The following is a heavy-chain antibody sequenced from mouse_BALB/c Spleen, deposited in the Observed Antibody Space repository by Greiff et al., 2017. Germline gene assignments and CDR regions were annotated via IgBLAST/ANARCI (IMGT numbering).Heavy chain of an antibody. D-gene: IGHD3-3*01. V-gene: IGHV5-12-2*01. CDR1: GFTFSSYT. CDR2: ISNGGGST. Sequence: VESGGGLVQPGGSLKLSCAASGFTFSSYTMSWVRQTPEKRLEWVAYISNGGGSTYYPDTVKGRFTISRDNAKNTLYLQMSSLKSEDTAMYYCARHGLGGFDYWGQGTTLTVSS. CDR3: ARHGLGGFDY. J-gene: IGHJ2*01.